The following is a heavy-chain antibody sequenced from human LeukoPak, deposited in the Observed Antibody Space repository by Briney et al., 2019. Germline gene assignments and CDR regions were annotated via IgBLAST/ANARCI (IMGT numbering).Heavy chain of an antibody. CDR1: GGSISSYY. J-gene: IGHJ6*03. D-gene: IGHD5-18*01. CDR2: IYYSGST. V-gene: IGHV4-59*01. Sequence: KPSETLSLTCTVFGGSISSYYWSWIRQPPGKGLEWIGYIYYSGSTNYNPSLKSRVTISVDMSKNQFSLKLRSVTAADTAVYYCARTAEGGYTYDYFYYYYMDVWGKGTTVTISS. CDR3: ARTAEGGYTYDYFYYYYMDV.